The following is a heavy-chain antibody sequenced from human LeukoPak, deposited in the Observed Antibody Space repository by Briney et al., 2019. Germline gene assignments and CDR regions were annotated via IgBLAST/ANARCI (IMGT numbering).Heavy chain of an antibody. J-gene: IGHJ5*02. V-gene: IGHV1-18*01. Sequence: ASVKVSCKASGYTFTSYGISWVRQAPGQGLEWMGWISAYNGNTNYAQKLQGRVTMTTDTPTSTAYMELRSLRSDDTAVYYCARDGLSIVVVVAATFENWFDPWGQGTLVTVSS. CDR3: ARDGLSIVVVVAATFENWFDP. CDR1: GYTFTSYG. D-gene: IGHD2-15*01. CDR2: ISAYNGNT.